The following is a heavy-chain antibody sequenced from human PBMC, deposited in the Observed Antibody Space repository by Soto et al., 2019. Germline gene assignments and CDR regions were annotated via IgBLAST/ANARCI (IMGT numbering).Heavy chain of an antibody. D-gene: IGHD3-22*01. CDR3: ATPPTDYYDSSGHLEYSN. Sequence: GGSLRLSCAASGFTFRSYSMNWVRQAPGKGLEWISYITSSSSTIYYAGSVKGRFTISRDNARNSLYLQMNSLRDEDTAVYYCATPPTDYYDSSGHLEYSNWGQGTLVTVSS. V-gene: IGHV3-48*02. J-gene: IGHJ4*02. CDR1: GFTFRSYS. CDR2: ITSSSSTI.